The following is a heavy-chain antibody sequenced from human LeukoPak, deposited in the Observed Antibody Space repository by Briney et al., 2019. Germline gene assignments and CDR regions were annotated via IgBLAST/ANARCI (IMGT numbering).Heavy chain of an antibody. CDR1: GYSSTSYW. CDR3: ARHLSPDGFDI. J-gene: IGHJ3*02. CDR2: IYPGDSDT. Sequence: GESLKISCKGSGYSSTSYWSGWVRQMPGEGLEWMGIIYPGDSDTRYSPSFQGQVTISADKSISTAYLQWSSLKASDTAMYYCARHLSPDGFDIWGQGTMVTVSS. V-gene: IGHV5-51*01.